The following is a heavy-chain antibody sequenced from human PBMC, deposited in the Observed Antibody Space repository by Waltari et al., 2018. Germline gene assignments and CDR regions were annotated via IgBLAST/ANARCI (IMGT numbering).Heavy chain of an antibody. V-gene: IGHV3-7*01. D-gene: IGHD3-3*01. Sequence: EVQLVESGGGLVQPGGSLRLSCAASGFTFSSYWMSWVRQAPGKGLEWVANIKQDGSEKYYVDSVKGRFTISRDNAKNSLYLQMNSLRAEDTAVYYCARLDYDFWSGYHENWFDPWGQGTLVTVSS. CDR1: GFTFSSYW. J-gene: IGHJ5*02. CDR3: ARLDYDFWSGYHENWFDP. CDR2: IKQDGSEK.